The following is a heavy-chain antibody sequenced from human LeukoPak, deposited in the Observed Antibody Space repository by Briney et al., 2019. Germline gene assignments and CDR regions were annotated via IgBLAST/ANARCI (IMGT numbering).Heavy chain of an antibody. CDR2: INHSGST. Sequence: PSETLSLTCAVYGGSFSGYYWSWIRQPPGKGLEWIGEINHSGSTNYNPSLKSRVTISVDTSKNQFSLKLRSVTAADTAVYYCARGKLSGSYDWFDPRGQGTLVTVSS. CDR3: ARGKLSGSYDWFDP. V-gene: IGHV4-34*01. D-gene: IGHD1-26*01. J-gene: IGHJ5*02. CDR1: GGSFSGYY.